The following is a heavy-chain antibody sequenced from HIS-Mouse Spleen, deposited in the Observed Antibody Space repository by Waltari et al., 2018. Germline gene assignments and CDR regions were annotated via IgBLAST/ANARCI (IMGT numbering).Heavy chain of an antibody. Sequence: QVTLRESGPALVKPTQTLTLTCTFSGFSLSTSGMCVSWIRQPPEKALEWLARIDWVADKYYSTSLKTRLTISKDTSKNQVVLTMTNMDPVDTATYYCARIAEGYSSGWYAFDYWGQGTLVTVSS. D-gene: IGHD6-19*01. CDR2: IDWVADK. CDR3: ARIAEGYSSGWYAFDY. CDR1: GFSLSTSGMC. J-gene: IGHJ4*02. V-gene: IGHV2-70*15.